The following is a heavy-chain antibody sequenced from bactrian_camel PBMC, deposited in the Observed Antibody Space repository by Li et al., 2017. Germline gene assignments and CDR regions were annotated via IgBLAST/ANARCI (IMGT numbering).Heavy chain of an antibody. D-gene: IGHD2*01. CDR2: IATTGAYT. V-gene: IGHV3S1*01. J-gene: IGHJ6*01. CDR1: GFTFSRDY. Sequence: HVQLVESGGSLVQPGGSLRLSCAASGFTFSRDYINWVRQAPGKGLEWVSTIATTGAYTYYADSVKGRFTSSRDNAKNTAYLQLTNLKTEDMAIYWCAKSTLFPRIATMWGDFGDWGQGTQVTVS. CDR3: AKSTLFPRIATMWGDFGD.